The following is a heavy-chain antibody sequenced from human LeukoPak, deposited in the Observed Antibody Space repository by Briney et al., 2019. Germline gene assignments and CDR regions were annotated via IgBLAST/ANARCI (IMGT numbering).Heavy chain of an antibody. CDR2: IYYSGST. D-gene: IGHD3-10*01. V-gene: IGHV4-59*01. CDR1: GGSISSYY. Sequence: PSETLSLTCTVSGGSISSYYGSWIRPPPGKGREWIGYIYYSGSTNYNPPLKSRVTISVDTSQNQFSLKLSSVTAADTAVYYCARERSAGELYAFDIWGQGTMVTVSS. CDR3: ARERSAGELYAFDI. J-gene: IGHJ3*02.